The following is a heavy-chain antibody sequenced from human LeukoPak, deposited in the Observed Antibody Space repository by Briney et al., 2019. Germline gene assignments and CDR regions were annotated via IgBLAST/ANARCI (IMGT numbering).Heavy chain of an antibody. D-gene: IGHD3-10*01. V-gene: IGHV4-31*03. J-gene: IGHJ4*02. CDR2: IYYSEST. CDR3: ASLWFGENDY. CDR1: GGSISSGGYY. Sequence: SQTLSLTCTVSGGSISSGGYYWSWIRQHPGKGLEWIGYIYYSESTYYNPSLKSRVTISVDTSKNQFSLKLSSVTAADTAVYYCASLWFGENDYWGQGTLVTVSS.